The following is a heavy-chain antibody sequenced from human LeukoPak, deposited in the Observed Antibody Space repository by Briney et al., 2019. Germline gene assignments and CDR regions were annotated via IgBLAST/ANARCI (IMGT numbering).Heavy chain of an antibody. CDR2: ISGGST. CDR3: ARGGSSSTSDY. D-gene: IGHD6-13*01. Sequence: QTGGSLRLSCAASGFTVSSNEMSWVRQAPGKGLEWVSSISGGSTYYADSRKGRFTISRDNSKNTLHLQMNSLRAEDTAVYYCARGGSSSTSDYWGQGTLVTVSS. J-gene: IGHJ4*02. CDR1: GFTVSSNE. V-gene: IGHV3-38-3*01.